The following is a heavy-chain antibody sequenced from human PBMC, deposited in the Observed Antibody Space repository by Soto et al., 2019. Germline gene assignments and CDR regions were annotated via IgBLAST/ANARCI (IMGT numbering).Heavy chain of an antibody. CDR1: GFTFSSYA. CDR3: AKGGYCSGGSCQKSPDAFDI. CDR2: ISGSGGST. D-gene: IGHD2-15*01. V-gene: IGHV3-23*01. J-gene: IGHJ3*02. Sequence: GGSLRLSCAASGFTFSSYAMSWVRQAPGKGLEWVSAISGSGGSTYYADSVKGRFTISRDNSKNTLYLQMNSLRAEDTAVYYCAKGGYCSGGSCQKSPDAFDIWGQGTMVTVSS.